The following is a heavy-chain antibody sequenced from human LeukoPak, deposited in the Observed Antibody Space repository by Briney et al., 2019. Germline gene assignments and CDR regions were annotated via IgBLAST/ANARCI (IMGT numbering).Heavy chain of an antibody. CDR1: GFTFSSYA. V-gene: IGHV3-23*01. Sequence: GGSLRLACAASGFTFSSYAMSWVRQAPEKGLEWVSSIHGSGGSTYYPDSVKGRFTISRDNFKNTLYLPMNSLRAEDTAVYYCVKDRGGSPFYGMDVWGQGTTVTVSS. D-gene: IGHD1-26*01. J-gene: IGHJ6*02. CDR2: IHGSGGST. CDR3: VKDRGGSPFYGMDV.